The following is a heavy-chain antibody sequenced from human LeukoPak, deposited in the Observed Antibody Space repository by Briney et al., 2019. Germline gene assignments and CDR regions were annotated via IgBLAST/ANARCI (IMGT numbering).Heavy chain of an antibody. V-gene: IGHV4-38-2*01. J-gene: IGHJ4*02. CDR1: GYSISSGYY. CDR2: IYHSGST. D-gene: IGHD2-2*01. Sequence: SETLSLTCAVSGYSISSGYYWGWIRQPPGKGLEWIGSIYHSGSTNYNPSLKSRVTISVDTSKNQFSLKLSSVTAADTAVYYCARGQIYCSSTSCYAWYFDYWGQGTLVTVSS. CDR3: ARGQIYCSSTSCYAWYFDY.